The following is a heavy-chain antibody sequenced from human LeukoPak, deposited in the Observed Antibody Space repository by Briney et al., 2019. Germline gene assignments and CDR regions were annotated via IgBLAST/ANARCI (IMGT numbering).Heavy chain of an antibody. CDR1: GFTFSSYG. CDR3: VKFSIGWLFAFPGDY. D-gene: IGHD6-19*01. V-gene: IGHV3-33*06. CDR2: IWYDGSNK. J-gene: IGHJ4*02. Sequence: GGSLRLSCAASGFTFSSYGMHWVRQAPGKGLEWVALIWYDGSNKYYADSVKGRLTISRDNSRSTLSLQMNSLRAEDTAIYYCVKFSIGWLFAFPGDYWGQGTLVTVSS.